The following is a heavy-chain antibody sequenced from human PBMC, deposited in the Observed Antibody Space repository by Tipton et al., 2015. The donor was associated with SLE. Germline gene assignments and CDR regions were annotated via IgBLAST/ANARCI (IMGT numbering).Heavy chain of an antibody. J-gene: IGHJ4*02. V-gene: IGHV3-53*05. CDR3: AILDTTPSSF. Sequence: GSLRLSCAGAGFTVSRNYMSWVRQAPGKGLEWVSIIYSDGSTYYGDSVKGRFTISRDNSKNTLFLQMNNLGTEDTAVYYCAILDTTPSSFWGQGTLVTVSS. CDR1: GFTVSRNY. CDR2: IYSDGST. D-gene: IGHD1-1*01.